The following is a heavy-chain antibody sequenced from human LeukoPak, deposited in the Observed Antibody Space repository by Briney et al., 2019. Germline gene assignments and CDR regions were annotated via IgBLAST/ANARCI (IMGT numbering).Heavy chain of an antibody. J-gene: IGHJ4*02. CDR2: IKQDGSEK. Sequence: PGGSLRLSCTASGFTFSNYWMSWVRQAPGKGLEWVANIKQDGSEKYYVDSVKGRFTISRDNSKNTLYLQMNSLRADDTAVYYCARGFSEDYGDYFDYWGQGTLVTVSS. V-gene: IGHV3-7*03. CDR3: ARGFSEDYGDYFDY. D-gene: IGHD4-17*01. CDR1: GFTFSNYW.